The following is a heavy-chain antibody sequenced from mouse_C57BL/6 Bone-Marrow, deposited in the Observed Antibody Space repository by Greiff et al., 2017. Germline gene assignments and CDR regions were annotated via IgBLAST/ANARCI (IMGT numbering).Heavy chain of an antibody. CDR2: IDPENGDT. V-gene: IGHV14-4*01. Sequence: EVKLQESGAELVRPGASVKLSCTASGFNIKDDYMHWVKQRPEQGLEWIGWIDPENGDTEYASKFQGKATITADTSSNTAYLQLSSLTSEDTAVYYCTRRGFDYWGQGTTLTVSS. CDR1: GFNIKDDY. CDR3: TRRGFDY. J-gene: IGHJ2*01.